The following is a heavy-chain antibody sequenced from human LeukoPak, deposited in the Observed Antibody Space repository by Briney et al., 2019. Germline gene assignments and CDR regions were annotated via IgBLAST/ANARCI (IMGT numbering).Heavy chain of an antibody. V-gene: IGHV4-30-4*08. CDR1: GGSISSGDYY. CDR3: ARDRNYYDSSGYYFDY. CDR2: IYYSGST. Sequence: SGTLSLTCTVSGGSISSGDYYWSWIRQPPGKGLEWIGYIYYSGSTYYNPSLKSRVTISVDTSKNQFSLKLSSVTAADTAVYYCARDRNYYDSSGYYFDYWGQGTLVTVSS. D-gene: IGHD3-22*01. J-gene: IGHJ4*02.